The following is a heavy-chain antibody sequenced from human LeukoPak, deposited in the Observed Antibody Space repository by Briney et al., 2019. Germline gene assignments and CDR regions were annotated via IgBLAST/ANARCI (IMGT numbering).Heavy chain of an antibody. CDR3: AKSSFFYVFWREFDY. D-gene: IGHD3-3*01. Sequence: GGSLRLSCAGSGFTFSSYAMSWVRQAPGKGLEWVSAISGSGGSTYYADSVKGRFTISRDNSKNTLYLQMNSLRAEDTAVYYCAKSSFFYVFWREFDYWGQGPLVTVSS. J-gene: IGHJ4*02. V-gene: IGHV3-23*01. CDR1: GFTFSSYA. CDR2: ISGSGGST.